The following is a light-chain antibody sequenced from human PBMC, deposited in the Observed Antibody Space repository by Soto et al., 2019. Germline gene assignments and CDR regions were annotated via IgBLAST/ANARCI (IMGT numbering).Light chain of an antibody. V-gene: IGKV3-20*01. CDR2: GAS. CDR1: QSVSSSY. CDR3: QQYGSSPVT. Sequence: EIVLTQSPGTLSLSPGERATLSCRASQSVSSSYLAWYKRKRGQAPRLXIYGASSRATGIRDRFSGSGSGTEFSLTISRLEPEDFEVYYCQQYGSSPVTFGQGTKVDIK. J-gene: IGKJ1*01.